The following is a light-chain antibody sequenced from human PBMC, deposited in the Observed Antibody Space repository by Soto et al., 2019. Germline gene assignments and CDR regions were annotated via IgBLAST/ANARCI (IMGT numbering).Light chain of an antibody. V-gene: IGKV1-39*01. CDR2: AAS. CDR1: QSISSY. CDR3: RQRYNNLPP. J-gene: IGKJ3*01. Sequence: DIQMTRSPSILSVSVGDRVSITCRASQSISSYLNWYQQTPGKAPKLLIYAASSLQSGVPSRFSGSGSGTEFFPLIISRQHAEVITYYCRQRYNNLPPFGPGTKVDIK.